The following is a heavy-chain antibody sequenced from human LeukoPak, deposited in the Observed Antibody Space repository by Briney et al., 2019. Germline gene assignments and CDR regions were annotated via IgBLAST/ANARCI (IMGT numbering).Heavy chain of an antibody. Sequence: SETLSLTCTVSGGSISSTRYYWGWIRQPPGKGLEWIGSIYYIGSTYYNPSLKSRVTISVDTSKNQFSLKLRSVTAADTAVYYCARASFSSGWYRKGSRFDYWGQGTLVTVSS. V-gene: IGHV4-39*01. CDR3: ARASFSSGWYRKGSRFDY. J-gene: IGHJ4*02. D-gene: IGHD6-19*01. CDR1: GGSISSTRYY. CDR2: IYYIGST.